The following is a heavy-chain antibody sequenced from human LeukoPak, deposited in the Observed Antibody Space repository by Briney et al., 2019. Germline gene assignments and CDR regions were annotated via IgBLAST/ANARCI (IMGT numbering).Heavy chain of an antibody. D-gene: IGHD3-22*01. CDR3: ARRRWGSSGYYYPDAFDI. CDR2: ISSSSSTI. CDR1: GFTFSSYS. Sequence: PGGSLRISCAASGFTFSSYSMNWVRQAPGKGLEWVSYISSSSSTIYYADSVKGRFTISRDNAKNSLYLQMNSLRAEDTAVYYCARRRWGSSGYYYPDAFDIWGQGTMVTVSS. V-gene: IGHV3-48*01. J-gene: IGHJ3*02.